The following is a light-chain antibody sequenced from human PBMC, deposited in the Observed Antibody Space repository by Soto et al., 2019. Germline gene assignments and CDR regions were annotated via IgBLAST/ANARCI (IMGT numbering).Light chain of an antibody. CDR2: DAS. Sequence: EIVLTQSPANLSLSPGERATLSCRASQSVSSYLAWYQQQPGQAPRLLIYDASNRATGIPARFSGSGSGTDFTLPISSLEPEDFAVYYCQQRSNWPPITFGQGTRLEIK. CDR1: QSVSSY. V-gene: IGKV3-11*01. J-gene: IGKJ5*01. CDR3: QQRSNWPPIT.